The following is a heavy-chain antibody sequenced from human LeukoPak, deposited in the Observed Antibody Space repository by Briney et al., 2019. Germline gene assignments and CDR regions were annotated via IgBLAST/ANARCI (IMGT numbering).Heavy chain of an antibody. V-gene: IGHV3-30*14. CDR1: AFTFSRNA. Sequence: GGSLRLSCAASAFTFSRNAMHWVRQAPGKGLEWVAVISYDGRNKYYADSVKGRFTISRDNSKNTLYLQMNSLRTEDTAVYYCARGAGITMVREEGGDYWGQGTLVTVSS. CDR3: ARGAGITMVREEGGDY. CDR2: ISYDGRNK. J-gene: IGHJ4*02. D-gene: IGHD3-10*01.